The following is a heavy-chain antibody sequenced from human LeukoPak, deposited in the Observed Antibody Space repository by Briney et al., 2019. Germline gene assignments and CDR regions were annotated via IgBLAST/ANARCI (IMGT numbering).Heavy chain of an antibody. D-gene: IGHD3-16*01. CDR3: AKDRSAGGYYYYYGMDV. V-gene: IGHV3-21*01. Sequence: DSVKGRFTISRNNAKNSLYLQMNSLRAEDTAVYYCAKDRSAGGYYYYYGMDVWGQGTTVAVSS. J-gene: IGHJ6*02.